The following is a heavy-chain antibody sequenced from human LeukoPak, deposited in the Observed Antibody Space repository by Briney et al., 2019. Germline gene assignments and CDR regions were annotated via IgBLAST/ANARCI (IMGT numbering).Heavy chain of an antibody. CDR1: GYTFTSYG. J-gene: IGHJ4*02. CDR2: MSAYNGNT. Sequence: ASVKVSCKASGYTFTSYGISWVRQAPGQGLEWMGWMSAYNGNTNYAQKLQGRVTMTTDTSTSTAYMELRSLRSEDTAVYYCARDGRDCGGDCYSGSYFGYWGQRTLVTVSS. V-gene: IGHV1-18*01. D-gene: IGHD2-21*01. CDR3: ARDGRDCGGDCYSGSYFGY.